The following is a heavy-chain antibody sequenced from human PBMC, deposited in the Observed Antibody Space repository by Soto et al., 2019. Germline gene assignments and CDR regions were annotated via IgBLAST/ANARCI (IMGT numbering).Heavy chain of an antibody. CDR1: GFTFSSYS. J-gene: IGHJ3*02. Sequence: EVQLVESGGGLVQPGGSLRLSCAASGFTFSSYSMNWVRQAPRKRLEWVSYISSSSSTIYYADSVKGRFTISRDNAKNSLYLQMNSLRAEDTAVYYCARDGGDSSSWYFAFDIWGQGTMVTVSS. CDR2: ISSSSSTI. CDR3: ARDGGDSSSWYFAFDI. V-gene: IGHV3-48*01. D-gene: IGHD6-13*01.